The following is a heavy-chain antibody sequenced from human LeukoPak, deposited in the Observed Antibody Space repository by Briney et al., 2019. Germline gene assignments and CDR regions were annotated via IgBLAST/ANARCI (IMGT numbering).Heavy chain of an antibody. CDR1: GGSFSGYY. V-gene: IGHV4-34*01. CDR3: ARGRRPNWGTPPMPDY. CDR2: INHSGST. D-gene: IGHD7-27*01. J-gene: IGHJ4*02. Sequence: PSETLSLTCAVYGGSFSGYYWSWIRQPPGKGLEWIGEINHSGSTNYNPSLKSRVTISVDTSKNQFSLKLSSVTAADTAVYYCARGRRPNWGTPPMPDYWGQGTLVTVSS.